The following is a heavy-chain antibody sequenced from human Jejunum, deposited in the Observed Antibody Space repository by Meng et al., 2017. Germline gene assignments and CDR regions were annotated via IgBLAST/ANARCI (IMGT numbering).Heavy chain of an antibody. V-gene: IGHV3-21*01. CDR2: ISSTSGYI. J-gene: IGHJ4*02. Sequence: GGSLRLSCAASGFTFSTYSMNWARQAPGKGLEWVSSISSTSGYIYYADSVRGRFTISRDNAKNSLYLQMNSLRAEDTAVYYCASDYWGQGTLVTVSS. CDR3: ASDY. CDR1: GFTFSTYS.